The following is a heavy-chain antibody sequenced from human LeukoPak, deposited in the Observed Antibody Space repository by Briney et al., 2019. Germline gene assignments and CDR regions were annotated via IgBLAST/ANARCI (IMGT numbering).Heavy chain of an antibody. Sequence: PSETLSFTCTASCVFISSGDYYWRWIRQPPRKGLEWIGYIDYSGSSYYYPSLKSRVTISVDTSKNQLSRKLSSVTAADTAVYYCARGERYYDFDYWGQGTLVTVSS. CDR3: ARGERYYDFDY. V-gene: IGHV4-30-4*01. CDR1: CVFISSGDYY. CDR2: IDYSGSS. J-gene: IGHJ4*02. D-gene: IGHD3-3*01.